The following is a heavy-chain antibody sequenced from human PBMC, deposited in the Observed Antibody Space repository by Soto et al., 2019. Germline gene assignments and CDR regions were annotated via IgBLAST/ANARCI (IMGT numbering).Heavy chain of an antibody. D-gene: IGHD3-10*01. Sequence: QGQLVQAGAEVKKPGASVRVSCKAFDYTFTNFGISWVRQAPGRGLEWMGWINGYNGDTTYAHNFKGRVTMTTDTFPTSAYLELMRLTSYATALYYCTRDQQSLWFWEVKKGVDYWGQGTVGTVSS. V-gene: IGHV1-18*01. J-gene: IGHJ4*02. CDR1: DYTFTNFG. CDR3: TRDQQSLWFWEVKKGVDY. CDR2: INGYNGDT.